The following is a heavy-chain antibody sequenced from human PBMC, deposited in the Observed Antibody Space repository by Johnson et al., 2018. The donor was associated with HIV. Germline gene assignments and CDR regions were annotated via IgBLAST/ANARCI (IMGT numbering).Heavy chain of an antibody. CDR1: GYTFDDYA. CDR3: AKDIASGYTNGGTLDI. CDR2: INGEGDRT. D-gene: IGHD6-19*01. Sequence: VQLVEPGGVVVQPGGSLRLSCAASGYTFDDYAMHWVRQAPGKGLEWVSLINGEGDRTYYGDSVEGRFNISRDNSKNSLYLQMNSLRPEDTGLYYCAKDIASGYTNGGTLDIWGQGTMVTFSS. V-gene: IGHV3-43D*03. J-gene: IGHJ3*02.